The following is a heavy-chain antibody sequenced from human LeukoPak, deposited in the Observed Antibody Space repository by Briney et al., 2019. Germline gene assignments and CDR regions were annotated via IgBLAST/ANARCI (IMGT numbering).Heavy chain of an antibody. CDR3: ARDKWYFDL. J-gene: IGHJ2*01. CDR1: GGSISSGSYY. Sequence: SETLSLTCTVSGGSISSGSYYWSWIRQPAGKGLEWIGRIYTSGSTNYNPSLKSQVTISLDTSKNQFSLKLSSVTAADTAVYYCARDKWYFDLWGRGTLVTVSS. V-gene: IGHV4-61*02. CDR2: IYTSGST.